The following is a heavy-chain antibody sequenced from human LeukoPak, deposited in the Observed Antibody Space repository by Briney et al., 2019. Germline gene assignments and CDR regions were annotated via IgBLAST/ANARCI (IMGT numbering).Heavy chain of an antibody. V-gene: IGHV4-4*07. Sequence: SETLSLTCTVSGGSISSYYLSWIRQPAGKGLEWIGRIYTSGSTNYNPSLKSRVTMSVDTSKNQFSLKLSSVTAADTAVYYCARVYNIPFSSGIYAFDIWGQGAMVTVSS. CDR1: GGSISSYY. CDR2: IYTSGST. J-gene: IGHJ3*02. CDR3: ARVYNIPFSSGIYAFDI. D-gene: IGHD3-10*01.